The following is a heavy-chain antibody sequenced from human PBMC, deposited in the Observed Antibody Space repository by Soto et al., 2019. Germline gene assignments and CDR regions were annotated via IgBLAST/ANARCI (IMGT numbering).Heavy chain of an antibody. J-gene: IGHJ4*02. V-gene: IGHV3-23*01. Sequence: DVQLLESGGGLVQPGGSLRLSCAASGFTFNSYGMSWVRQAPGKGLEWVSAISGSGSGTHYADSVKGRFTISRDNSKNTLYLHMNSLRAEDTAVYYCAKDQDRWVGYYLNYWGQVTPVTVSS. CDR3: AKDQDRWVGYYLNY. D-gene: IGHD2-8*02. CDR1: GFTFNSYG. CDR2: ISGSGSGT.